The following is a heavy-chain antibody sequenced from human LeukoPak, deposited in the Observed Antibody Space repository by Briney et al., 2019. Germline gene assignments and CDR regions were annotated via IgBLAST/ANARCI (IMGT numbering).Heavy chain of an antibody. CDR2: IIPIFGTA. V-gene: IGHV1-69*13. CDR1: GGTFSSYA. Sequence: SVKVSCKASGGTFSSYAISWVRQAPGQGLEWMGGIIPIFGTANYAQKFQGRVTITADESTSTAYMELSSLRPEDTAVYYCARAGYCSGGSCSTDAFDIWGQGTMVTVSS. J-gene: IGHJ3*02. CDR3: ARAGYCSGGSCSTDAFDI. D-gene: IGHD2-15*01.